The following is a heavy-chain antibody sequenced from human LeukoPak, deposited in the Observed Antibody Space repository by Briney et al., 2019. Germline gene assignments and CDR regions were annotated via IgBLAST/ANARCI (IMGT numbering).Heavy chain of an antibody. D-gene: IGHD2-2*01. Sequence: KSSETLSLTCAVYGGSFSGYYWSWIRQPPGKGLEWIGYIYYSGSTNYNPSLKSRVTISVDTSKNQFSLKLSSVTAADTAVYYCARGTLQPGGGPQPAAMIATLDYWGQGTLVTVSS. CDR3: ARGTLQPGGGPQPAAMIATLDY. CDR2: IYYSGST. CDR1: GGSFSGYY. V-gene: IGHV4-59*12. J-gene: IGHJ4*02.